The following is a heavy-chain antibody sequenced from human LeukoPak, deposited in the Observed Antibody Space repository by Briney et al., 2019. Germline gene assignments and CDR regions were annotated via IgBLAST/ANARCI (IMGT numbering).Heavy chain of an antibody. D-gene: IGHD2-15*01. V-gene: IGHV2-70*01. CDR3: ARIPPYCSGGNCYSH. CDR2: IDWDDDR. CDR1: GFSLSTTGMC. J-gene: IGHJ4*02. Sequence: SGPTLVNPTQTLTLTCTFSGFSLSTTGMCVSWIRQPPGKALEWLAPIDWDDDRHYSTSLKTRLTISKDTSKNQVVLTMTNMDPVDTATYYCARIPPYCSGGNCYSHWGQGTLVTVSS.